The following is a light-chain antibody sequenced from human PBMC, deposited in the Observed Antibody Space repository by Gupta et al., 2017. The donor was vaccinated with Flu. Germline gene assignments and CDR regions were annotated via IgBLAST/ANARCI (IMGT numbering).Light chain of an antibody. CDR2: DVS. J-gene: IGLJ1*01. V-gene: IGLV2-11*01. CDR1: SSDVGGYNY. Sequence: QSALTQPRSVSESPGQSVTISCTGTSSDVGGYNYVSWYQQHPGKAPKLMIYDVSKRPSGVPDRFSGSQSGNTASLTISGLQAEDEADYYCCSYAGSSLYVFGTGTKVTVL. CDR3: CSYAGSSLYV.